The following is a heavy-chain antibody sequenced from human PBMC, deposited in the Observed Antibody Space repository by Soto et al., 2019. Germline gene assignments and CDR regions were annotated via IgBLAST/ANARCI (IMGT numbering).Heavy chain of an antibody. CDR1: GYTFTSYA. D-gene: IGHD1-1*01. CDR3: ARKPNWNGFDY. Sequence: ASVKVSCKASGYTFTSYATHWVRQAPGQRLEWMGWINAGNGNTKYSQKFQGRVTITRDTSASTAYMELSSLRSEDTAVYYCARKPNWNGFDYWGQGTLVTVSS. CDR2: INAGNGNT. J-gene: IGHJ4*02. V-gene: IGHV1-3*01.